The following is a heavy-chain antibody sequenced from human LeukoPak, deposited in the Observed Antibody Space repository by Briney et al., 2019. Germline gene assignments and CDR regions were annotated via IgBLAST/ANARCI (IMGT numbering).Heavy chain of an antibody. Sequence: RPGGSLRLSCAASGFTFSSYWMHWVRQAPGKGLVWVSHLNSDGSTTGYADSVKGRFTISRDNAKNTLYLQMNSLRAEDTAVYYCARDRFWNLGATFDYWGQGTLVTVSS. CDR2: LNSDGSTT. CDR1: GFTFSSYW. J-gene: IGHJ4*02. CDR3: ARDRFWNLGATFDY. D-gene: IGHD3-3*01. V-gene: IGHV3-74*01.